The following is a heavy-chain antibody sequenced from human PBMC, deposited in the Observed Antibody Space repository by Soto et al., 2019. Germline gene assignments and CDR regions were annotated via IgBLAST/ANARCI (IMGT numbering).Heavy chain of an antibody. CDR1: GFSISSNY. CDR3: ARKPPSAIQGWAFGMDV. J-gene: IGHJ6*02. D-gene: IGHD2-21*01. CDR2: TFSGGNT. V-gene: IGHV3-53*02. Sequence: ELQLVETGGGLIQTGGSLRLSCAASGFSISSNYIAWVRQHPGKGLEWVSTTFSGGNTEYAASVKGRCSISRDNYKNTLYLQMDNLRVEDTAVYYCARKPPSAIQGWAFGMDVWGQGTTVSVSS.